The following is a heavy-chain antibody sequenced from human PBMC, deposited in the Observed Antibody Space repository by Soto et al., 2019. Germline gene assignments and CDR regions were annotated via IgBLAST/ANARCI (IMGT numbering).Heavy chain of an antibody. V-gene: IGHV3-7*01. CDR3: VRDQGRSSGSKGEALDI. D-gene: IGHD1-26*01. Sequence: EVQLVESGGGLVQPGGSLRLSCEGSGFIFSTNWKSWVRQAPGKGLEWVANIKQDGSEKYYVDSVKGRFIISRDNAKNSLYLQMNSLRAEDTAVYYCVRDQGRSSGSKGEALDIWGQGTMVTVSA. CDR2: IKQDGSEK. CDR1: GFIFSTNW. J-gene: IGHJ3*02.